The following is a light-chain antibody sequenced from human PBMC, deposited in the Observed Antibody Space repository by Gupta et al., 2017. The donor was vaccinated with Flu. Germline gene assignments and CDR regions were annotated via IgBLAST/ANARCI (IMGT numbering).Light chain of an antibody. J-gene: IGKJ2*03. CDR3: QQYNSYRYS. CDR2: KAS. Sequence: TQMTQSPSTLSASVGDRVTITCRASQSISSWLAWYQQKPGKAPKLLIYKASSLESGVPSRFSGSGSGTEFTLTISSLQPDDFATYYCQQYNSYRYSFGQGTKLEIK. V-gene: IGKV1-5*03. CDR1: QSISSW.